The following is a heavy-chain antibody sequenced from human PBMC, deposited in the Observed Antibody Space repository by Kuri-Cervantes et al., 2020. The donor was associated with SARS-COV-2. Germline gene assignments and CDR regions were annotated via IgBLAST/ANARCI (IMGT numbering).Heavy chain of an antibody. Sequence: GGSLRLSCAASGFTFSSYEMNWVRQAPGKGLEWVSYISRSGITIYYADSVKGRFAISIDSSKNTLYLEMNSLRVEDTAVYYCAKDPAYRGAYDLGKLDYFGQGTLVTVSS. V-gene: IGHV3-48*03. CDR2: ISRSGITI. J-gene: IGHJ4*01. CDR3: AKDPAYRGAYDLGKLDY. D-gene: IGHD5-12*01. CDR1: GFTFSSYE.